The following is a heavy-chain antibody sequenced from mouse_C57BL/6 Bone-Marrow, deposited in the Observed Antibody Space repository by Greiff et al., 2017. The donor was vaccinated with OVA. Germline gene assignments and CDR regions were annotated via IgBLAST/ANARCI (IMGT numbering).Heavy chain of an antibody. D-gene: IGHD4-1*02. J-gene: IGHJ4*01. CDR3: ARIQLGPDYAMDY. V-gene: IGHV3-6*01. CDR1: GYSITSGYY. Sequence: VQLQQSGPGLVKPSQSLSLTCSVTGYSITSGYYWNWIRQFPGNKLEWMGYISYDGSNNYNPSLKNRISITRDTSKNQFFLKLNSVTTEDTATYYCARIQLGPDYAMDYWGQGTSVTVSS. CDR2: ISYDGSN.